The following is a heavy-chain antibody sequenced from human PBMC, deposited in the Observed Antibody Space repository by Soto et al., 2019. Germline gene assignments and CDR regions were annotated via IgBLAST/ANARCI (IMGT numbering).Heavy chain of an antibody. V-gene: IGHV4-34*01. D-gene: IGHD4-4*01. J-gene: IGHJ5*02. CDR2: INHSGST. CDR1: GGSFSGYY. CDR3: ARFAACTTVTTLNWFDP. Sequence: PSETLSLTCAVYGGSFSGYYWSWIRQPPGKGLEWIGEINHSGSTNYNPSLKSRVTISVDTSKNQFSLKLSSVTAADTAVYYCARFAACTTVTTLNWFDPWGQGTLVTVSS.